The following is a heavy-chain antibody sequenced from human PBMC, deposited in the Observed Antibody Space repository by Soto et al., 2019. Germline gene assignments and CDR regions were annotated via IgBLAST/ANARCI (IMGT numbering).Heavy chain of an antibody. CDR2: IFYSGTT. D-gene: IGHD3-10*01. Sequence: QVQLQESGPGLVKPSQTLSLNCSVSGVSINSGDYYWSWIRQHAGQGLEWIGYIFYSGTTFYNPSLKSRVTISIDAAKNQFSLEMSSVTAEDTAVYYCAKVRGHAFDIRGQGTMVTVSS. CDR3: AKVRGHAFDI. CDR1: GVSINSGDYY. J-gene: IGHJ3*02. V-gene: IGHV4-31*03.